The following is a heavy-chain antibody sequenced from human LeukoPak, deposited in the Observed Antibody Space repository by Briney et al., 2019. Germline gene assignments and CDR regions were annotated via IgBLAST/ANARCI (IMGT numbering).Heavy chain of an antibody. Sequence: PSETLSLTCAVYGGSFSGYYWSWIRQPPGKGLEWIGEINHSGSTNYNPSLKSRVTISVDTSKNQFSLKLSSVTAADTAVYYCAREGEAGIDAFDIWGQGTMVAVSS. V-gene: IGHV4-34*01. CDR2: INHSGST. CDR1: GGSFSGYY. J-gene: IGHJ3*02. D-gene: IGHD6-19*01. CDR3: AREGEAGIDAFDI.